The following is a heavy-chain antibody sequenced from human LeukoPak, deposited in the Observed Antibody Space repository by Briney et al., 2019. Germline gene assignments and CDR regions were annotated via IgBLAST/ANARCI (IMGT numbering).Heavy chain of an antibody. CDR1: GFTFSSYS. CDR3: ARDLEQQLGFDY. CDR2: ISSSSSYI. Sequence: VGSLRLSCAASGFTFSSYSMNWARQAPGKGLEWVSSISSSSSYIYYADSVKGRFTISRDNAKNSLYLQMNSLRAEDTAVYYCARDLEQQLGFDYWGQGTLVTVSS. D-gene: IGHD6-13*01. J-gene: IGHJ4*02. V-gene: IGHV3-21*01.